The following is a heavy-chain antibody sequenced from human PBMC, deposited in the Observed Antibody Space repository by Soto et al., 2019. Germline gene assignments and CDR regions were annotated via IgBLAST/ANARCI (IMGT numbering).Heavy chain of an antibody. J-gene: IGHJ5*02. V-gene: IGHV4-39*01. CDR1: GGSISSSSYY. CDR2: IYYSGST. Sequence: QLQLQESGPGLVKPSETLSLTCTVSGGSISSSSYYWGWIRQPPGKGLEWIGSIYYSGSTYYNPSLKSRVTISVDTSKNQFSLKLSSVTAADTAVYYCARYKIGLGWFDPWGQGTLVTVSS. D-gene: IGHD1-20*01. CDR3: ARYKIGLGWFDP.